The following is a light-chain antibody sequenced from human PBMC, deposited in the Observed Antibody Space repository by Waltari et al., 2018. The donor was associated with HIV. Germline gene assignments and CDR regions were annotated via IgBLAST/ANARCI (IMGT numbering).Light chain of an antibody. Sequence: SALIQPASVSGSPGQSVTISCTRTGTVLGNSAAWYQTFASKAPRLILVTVNSRPSGVSLRCSGFKSGDTASLTISGLQPEHEATYYCTSLGDTNSILFGGGTLLTVL. J-gene: IGLJ2*01. V-gene: IGLV2-14*01. CDR1: GTVLGNS. CDR2: TVN. CDR3: TSLGDTNSIL.